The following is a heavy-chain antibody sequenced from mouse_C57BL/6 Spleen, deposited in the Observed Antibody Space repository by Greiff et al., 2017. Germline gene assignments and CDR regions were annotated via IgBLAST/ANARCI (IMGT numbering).Heavy chain of an antibody. CDR3: ARSSSGFPMDY. V-gene: IGHV1-69*01. CDR2: IDPSDSYT. D-gene: IGHD3-2*02. Sequence: QVQLQQPGAELVMPGASVKLSCKASGYTFTSYWMHWVKQRPGQGLEWIGEIDPSDSYTNYNQKFKGKSTLTVYKSSSTAYMQLSSLTSEDSAVYYCARSSSGFPMDYWGQGTSVTVSS. CDR1: GYTFTSYW. J-gene: IGHJ4*01.